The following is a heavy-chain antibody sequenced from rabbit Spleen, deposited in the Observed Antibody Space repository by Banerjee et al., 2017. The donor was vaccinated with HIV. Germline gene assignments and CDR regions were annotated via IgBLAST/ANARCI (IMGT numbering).Heavy chain of an antibody. CDR1: GFSFSDSYY. Sequence: QEQLVESGGGLVKPGASLTLTCTASGFSFSDSYYMCWVRQAPGKGLALVACIYTSSDTIYYANWAKSRFTISKSSSTTVTLQMTSLTAADTATYFCARDLDGVIGWNFYLWGPGTLVTVS. CDR2: IYTSSDTI. J-gene: IGHJ4*01. CDR3: ARDLDGVIGWNFYL. V-gene: IGHV1S45*01. D-gene: IGHD1-1*01.